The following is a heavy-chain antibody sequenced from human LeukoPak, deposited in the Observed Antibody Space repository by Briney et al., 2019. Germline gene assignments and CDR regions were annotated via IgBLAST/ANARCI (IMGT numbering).Heavy chain of an antibody. D-gene: IGHD2-8*02. J-gene: IGHJ4*02. CDR2: ISYDGSKT. Sequence: GGSLRLSREVSGFSFSTYGMYWVRQAPGKGPESVAVISYDGSKTYYADSVKGRSTISRDNPKNTVYLQLNSLRAEDTAVYYCARLPPSVFGVGTGDFDYWGQGTLVTVSS. CDR3: ARLPPSVFGVGTGDFDY. V-gene: IGHV3-30*03. CDR1: GFSFSTYG.